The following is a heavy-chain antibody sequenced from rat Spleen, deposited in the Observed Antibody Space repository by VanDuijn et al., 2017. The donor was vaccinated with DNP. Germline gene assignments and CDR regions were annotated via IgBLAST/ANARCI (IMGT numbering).Heavy chain of an antibody. V-gene: IGHV3-3*01. CDR3: ARSTDCGCNWDY. J-gene: IGHJ2*01. CDR1: GYSITSSYR. Sequence: EVQLQESGPGLVKPSQSLSLTCSVTGYSITSSYRWNWFRKFPGNKVELMGYINSACSTNYNPSLKSLISITRDTSKNPFFLQVNSVTTEDTATYYCARSTDCGCNWDYWGQGVMVTVSS. D-gene: IGHD1-4*01. CDR2: INSACST.